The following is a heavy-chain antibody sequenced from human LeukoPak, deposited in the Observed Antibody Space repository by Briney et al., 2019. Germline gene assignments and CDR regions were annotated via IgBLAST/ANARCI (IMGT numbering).Heavy chain of an antibody. V-gene: IGHV1-8*03. CDR2: MNPNSGNT. CDR3: ARRSGWASFDY. CDR1: GYTFTAHD. D-gene: IGHD6-19*01. J-gene: IGHJ4*02. Sequence: GASVRVSCKASGYTFTAHDINWVRQATGQGLEWMGWMNPNSGNTGYAQKFQGRVTITRNTSTSTAYMELSSLRSEDTAVYYCARRSGWASFDYWGQGTLVTVSS.